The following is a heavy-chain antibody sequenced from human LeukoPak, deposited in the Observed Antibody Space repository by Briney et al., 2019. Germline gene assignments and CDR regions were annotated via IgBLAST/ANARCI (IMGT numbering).Heavy chain of an antibody. V-gene: IGHV4-39*07. CDR2: IYYSGST. CDR3: ARGTLYYGSAPLDY. D-gene: IGHD3-10*01. CDR1: GGSISSSSYY. J-gene: IGHJ4*02. Sequence: PSETLSLTCTVSGGSISSSSYYWGWIRQPPGKGLEWIGSIYYSGSTYYNPSLKSRVTIPVDTSKNQFSLKLSSVTAADTAVYYCARGTLYYGSAPLDYWGQGTLVTVSS.